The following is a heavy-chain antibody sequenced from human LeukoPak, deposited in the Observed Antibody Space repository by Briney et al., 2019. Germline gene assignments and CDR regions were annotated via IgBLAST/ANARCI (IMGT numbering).Heavy chain of an antibody. Sequence: GGSLRLSCAASGFTFSSYALSWVRRAPGKGLEWVSHISAGGGSTYYADSVKGRFTISRDNSKDTLYLQMNSLRAEDTAVYYCAKRIAAPGPTFDFWGQGTLVTVSS. D-gene: IGHD6-13*01. J-gene: IGHJ4*02. CDR1: GFTFSSYA. CDR3: AKRIAAPGPTFDF. V-gene: IGHV3-23*01. CDR2: ISAGGGST.